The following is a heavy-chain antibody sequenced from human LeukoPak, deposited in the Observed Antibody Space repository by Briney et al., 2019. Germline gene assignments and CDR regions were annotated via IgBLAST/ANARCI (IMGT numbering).Heavy chain of an antibody. CDR1: GYTFTGYY. CDR2: INPNSGGT. Sequence: ASVKVSCKASGYTFTGYYMHWVRHAPGQGLEWMGWINPNSGGTNYAQKFQCRVTMTRDTSISTAYMELSRLRSDDTAVYYCAGDVRYCSGGSCFMNAFDIWGQGTMVTVSS. D-gene: IGHD2-15*01. J-gene: IGHJ3*02. V-gene: IGHV1-2*02. CDR3: AGDVRYCSGGSCFMNAFDI.